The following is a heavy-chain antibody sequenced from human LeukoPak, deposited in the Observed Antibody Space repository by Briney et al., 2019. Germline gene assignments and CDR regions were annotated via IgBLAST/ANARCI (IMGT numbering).Heavy chain of an antibody. CDR3: ARPKPMARGRWFDP. V-gene: IGHV1-8*01. Sequence: ASVKVSCKASGYTFSNYEINWVRQAPGQGLEWMGWMNPNSGNIGYAQKFQGRVTMTWNTSISTAYVELSSLRSEDTAVYYCARPKPMARGRWFDPWGQGTLVTVSS. D-gene: IGHD3-10*01. CDR2: MNPNSGNI. CDR1: GYTFSNYE. J-gene: IGHJ5*02.